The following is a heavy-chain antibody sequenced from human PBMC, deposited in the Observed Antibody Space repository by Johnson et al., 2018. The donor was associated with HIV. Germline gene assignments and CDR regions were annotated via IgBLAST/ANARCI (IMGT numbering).Heavy chain of an antibody. CDR3: ARGRGALDI. J-gene: IGHJ3*02. V-gene: IGHV3-30*04. D-gene: IGHD3-16*01. CDR2: ISYDGSNK. Sequence: QVHLVESGGGVVQPGRSLRLSCAASGFTFSSYAMHWVRQAPGKGLEWVAVISYDGSNKYYADSVKGRFTISRDNSKNTLYLQMTSLGAEDTAVYYCARGRGALDIWGQGTMVTVSS. CDR1: GFTFSSYA.